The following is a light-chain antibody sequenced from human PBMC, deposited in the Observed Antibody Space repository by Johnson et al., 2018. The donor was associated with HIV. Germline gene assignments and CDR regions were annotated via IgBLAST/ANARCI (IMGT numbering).Light chain of an antibody. CDR3: GTWDSSLSAWGV. J-gene: IGLJ1*01. V-gene: IGLV1-51*02. CDR1: SSNIGNNY. CDR2: ENN. Sequence: QSVLTQPPSVSAAPGQKVTISCSGSSSNIGNNYVSWYQQLPGTAPQLLIYENNKRPSGIPARLSGSNTGTSATLGITGLQPGDDADYYCGTWDSSLSAWGVFATGTKVTVL.